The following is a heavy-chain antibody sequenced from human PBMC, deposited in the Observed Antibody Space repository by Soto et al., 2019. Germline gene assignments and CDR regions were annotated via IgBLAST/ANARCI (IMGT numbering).Heavy chain of an antibody. CDR3: ARHRGSYGGEYYFDY. D-gene: IGHD5-18*01. J-gene: IGHJ4*02. CDR1: ADSISSSSYF. CDR2: IYYTGST. V-gene: IGHV4-39*01. Sequence: SETLSLTCTVSADSISSSSYFWGWIRQPPGKGLEWIGTIYYTGSTSYKPSLKNQVTISLDTSKKQFYLKLTSVTAADTAVYHCARHRGSYGGEYYFDYWGQGTLVTVSS.